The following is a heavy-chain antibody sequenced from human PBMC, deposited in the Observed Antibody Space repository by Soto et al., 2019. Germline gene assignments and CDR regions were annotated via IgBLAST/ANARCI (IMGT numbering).Heavy chain of an antibody. CDR2: INPSGGST. Sequence: GASVKVSCKASGYTFTSYYMHWVRQAPGQGLEWMGIINPSGGSTSYAQKFQGRVTMTRDTSTSTVYMGLSSLRSEDTAVYYCARNPTTYYYDSSASGLRTFDYWGQGTQVTVSS. D-gene: IGHD3-22*01. J-gene: IGHJ4*02. CDR3: ARNPTTYYYDSSASGLRTFDY. V-gene: IGHV1-46*01. CDR1: GYTFTSYY.